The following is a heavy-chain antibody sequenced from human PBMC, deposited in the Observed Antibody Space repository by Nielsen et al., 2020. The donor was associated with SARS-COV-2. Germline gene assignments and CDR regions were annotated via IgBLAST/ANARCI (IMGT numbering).Heavy chain of an antibody. CDR3: ARDERTTVTTTPAGGWFDP. D-gene: IGHD4-17*01. V-gene: IGHV1-18*01. J-gene: IGHJ5*02. CDR2: ISAYNGNT. Sequence: WVRQAPGQGLEWMGWISAYNGNTNYAQKLQGRVTMTTDTSTSTAYMELRSLRSEDTAVYYCARDERTTVTTTPAGGWFDPWGQGTLVTVSS.